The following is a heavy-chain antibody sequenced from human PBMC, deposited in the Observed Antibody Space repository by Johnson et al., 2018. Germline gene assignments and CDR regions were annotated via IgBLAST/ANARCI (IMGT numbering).Heavy chain of an antibody. CDR3: AGVYYVGSGGYRGPPAH. J-gene: IGHJ1*01. CDR2: ISYDGSNK. V-gene: IGHV3-30*03. D-gene: IGHD6-19*01. Sequence: QVQLVESGGGVVQPGRSLRLSCAASGFTFSSYGMHWVRQAPGKGLEWVAVISYDGSNKYYADSVKGRFTISRDNSKNTLYLQMNSLRPEDTAVYYGAGVYYVGSGGYRGPPAHWGQGTVVTVSA. CDR1: GFTFSSYG.